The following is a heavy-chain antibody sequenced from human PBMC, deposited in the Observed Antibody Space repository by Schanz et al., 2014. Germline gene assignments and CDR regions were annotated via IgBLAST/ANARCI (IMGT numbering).Heavy chain of an antibody. J-gene: IGHJ6*02. CDR1: GFTFSSYW. CDR3: ARPLGPNYYYYGLDV. V-gene: IGHV3-74*01. CDR2: INSDGSTT. Sequence: EVQLVESGGGLVQPGGSLRLSCAASGFTFSSYWMHWVRQAPGKGLVWVSRINSDGSTTIYADSVKGRFTISRDNAENTLYLQMNSPRAEDTAVYYCARPLGPNYYYYGLDVWGQGTTVTVSS.